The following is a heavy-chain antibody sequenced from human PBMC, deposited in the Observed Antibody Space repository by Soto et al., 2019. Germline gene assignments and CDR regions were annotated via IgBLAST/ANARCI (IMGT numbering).Heavy chain of an antibody. D-gene: IGHD6-19*01. CDR2: IYNSGGT. CDR1: GGSISSYY. V-gene: IGHV4-59*01. Sequence: QVQLQESGPGLVKPSETLSLTCTVSGGSISSYYWSWFRQPPGKGLEWIGYIYNSGGTNYNPSLKSRVTISVATSKNQFALELRAVTAADTAVYYCARGRSSGNWFDPWGQGTLVSVSS. J-gene: IGHJ5*02. CDR3: ARGRSSGNWFDP.